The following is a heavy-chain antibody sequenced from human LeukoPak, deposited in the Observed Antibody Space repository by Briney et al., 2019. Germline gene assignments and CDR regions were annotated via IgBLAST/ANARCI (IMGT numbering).Heavy chain of an antibody. J-gene: IGHJ4*02. D-gene: IGHD2-15*01. CDR3: ARPFVYCSGGSCLFDY. V-gene: IGHV1-2*02. Sequence: GASVKVSCKASGYTFTGYYMHWVRQAPGQGLEWMGWINPNSGGTNYAQNFQGRVTMTRDTSISTAYMELSRLRSDDTAVYYCARPFVYCSGGSCLFDYWGQGTLVTVSS. CDR1: GYTFTGYY. CDR2: INPNSGGT.